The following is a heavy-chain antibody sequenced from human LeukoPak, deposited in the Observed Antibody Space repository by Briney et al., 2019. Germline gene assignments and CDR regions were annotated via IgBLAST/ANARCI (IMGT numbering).Heavy chain of an antibody. CDR2: IKWNGGST. D-gene: IGHD2-21*01. J-gene: IGHJ4*02. CDR1: GFTFDDYG. CDR3: ARDGGDCAGDSCYVDY. V-gene: IGHV3-20*04. Sequence: PGGSLRLSCAASGFTFDDYGMSWVRQAPGKGLEWVSGIKWNGGSTGYADSVKGRFTISRDNAKNSLYLQMNSLRAEDTALYYCARDGGDCAGDSCYVDYWGQGTLVTVS.